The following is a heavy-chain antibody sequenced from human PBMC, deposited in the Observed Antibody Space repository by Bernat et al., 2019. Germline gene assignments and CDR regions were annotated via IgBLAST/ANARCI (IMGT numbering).Heavy chain of an antibody. D-gene: IGHD4-11*01. Sequence: QVQLQESGPGLVKPSETLSLTCTVSGGSISSYYWSWIRQPPGKGLEWIGYIYYSGSTNYNPSLKSRVTISVDTSKNQFSLKLSSVTAADTAVYYCARGSYSNYLYYYYMGVWGKGTTVTVSS. CDR1: GGSISSYY. CDR3: ARGSYSNYLYYYYMGV. CDR2: IYYSGST. V-gene: IGHV4-59*01. J-gene: IGHJ6*03.